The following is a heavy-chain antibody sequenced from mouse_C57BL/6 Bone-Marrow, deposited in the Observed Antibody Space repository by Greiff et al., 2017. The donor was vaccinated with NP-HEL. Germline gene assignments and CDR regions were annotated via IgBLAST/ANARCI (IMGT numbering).Heavy chain of an antibody. Sequence: VQLQQSGPELVKPGASVKISCKASGYSFTGYYMNWVKQSPEKSLEWIGEINPSTGGTTYNQKFKAKATLTVDKSSSTAYMQLKSLTSEDSAVYYCASRDWFAYWGQGTLVTVSA. CDR1: GYSFTGYY. CDR3: ASRDWFAY. CDR2: INPSTGGT. J-gene: IGHJ3*01. V-gene: IGHV1-42*01.